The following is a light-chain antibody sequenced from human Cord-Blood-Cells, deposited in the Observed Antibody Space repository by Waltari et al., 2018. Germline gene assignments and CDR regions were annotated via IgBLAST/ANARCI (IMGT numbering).Light chain of an antibody. V-gene: IGKV4-1*01. CDR1: QSVLYSSNNKNY. Sequence: DIVMTQSPDSLAVSLGERATINCKSSQSVLYSSNNKNYLAWYQQKPGQTPKLLIYSASSRESGVPDRFSGSGSGTDFTLTISSLQAEDVAVYYCQQYYSTPRTFGQGTKVEIK. CDR2: SAS. J-gene: IGKJ1*01. CDR3: QQYYSTPRT.